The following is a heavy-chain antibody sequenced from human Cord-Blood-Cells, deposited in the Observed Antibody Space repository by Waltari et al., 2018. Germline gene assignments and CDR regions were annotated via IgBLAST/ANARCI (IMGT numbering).Heavy chain of an antibody. V-gene: IGHV4-39*01. CDR2: IYYSGGT. Sequence: QLQLQESGPGLVKPSETLSLTCTVSGGSISSSSYYWGWFRQPPGKGLEWIGSIYYSGGTYYNPSRKRRVTISVDTSKTQFSLKLSSVTAADTAVYYCANCGSSYYVDYWGQGTLVTVSS. J-gene: IGHJ4*02. CDR1: GGSISSSSYY. D-gene: IGHD6-6*01. CDR3: ANCGSSYYVDY.